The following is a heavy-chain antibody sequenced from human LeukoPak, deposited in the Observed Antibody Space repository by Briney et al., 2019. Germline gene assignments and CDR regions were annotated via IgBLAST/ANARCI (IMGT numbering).Heavy chain of an antibody. CDR2: ISSSSSTI. D-gene: IGHD2-15*01. V-gene: IGHV3-48*01. Sequence: GGSLRLSCAASGFTFSSYSMNWVRQAPGKGLEWVSYISSSSSTIYYADSVKGRFTISRDNAKNSLYLQMNSLRAEDTAVYYCARAGYCSGGSCYSHRYNWFDPWGQGTLVTVSS. CDR1: GFTFSSYS. J-gene: IGHJ5*02. CDR3: ARAGYCSGGSCYSHRYNWFDP.